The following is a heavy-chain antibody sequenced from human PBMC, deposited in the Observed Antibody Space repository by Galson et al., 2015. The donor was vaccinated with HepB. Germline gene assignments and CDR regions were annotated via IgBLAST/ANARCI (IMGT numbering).Heavy chain of an antibody. CDR1: GFTFSSYA. CDR2: ISGSGITT. CDR3: AKDFSGSSPWSRVYYFDY. J-gene: IGHJ4*02. D-gene: IGHD1-26*01. V-gene: IGHV3-23*01. Sequence: SLRLSCAASGFTFSSYAMSWVRQAPGKGLEWVSGISGSGITTYFADSVKGRFTISRDNSKKTLYLQMNSLRAEDTAIYYCAKDFSGSSPWSRVYYFDYWGQGTLVTVSS.